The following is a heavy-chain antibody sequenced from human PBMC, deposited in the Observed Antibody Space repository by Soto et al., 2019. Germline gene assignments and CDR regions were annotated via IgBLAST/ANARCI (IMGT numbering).Heavy chain of an antibody. CDR2: IYASGST. Sequence: ETLSLTCTVSGGSISSYYWSWIRQPAGKGLEWIGRIYASGSTNYNPSLKSRVTMSVDTSKNQFSLKLSSVTAADTAVYYCARGGYYDFWSGYPTTYYFDYWGQGTLVTVSS. D-gene: IGHD3-3*01. CDR1: GGSISSYY. CDR3: ARGGYYDFWSGYPTTYYFDY. J-gene: IGHJ4*02. V-gene: IGHV4-4*07.